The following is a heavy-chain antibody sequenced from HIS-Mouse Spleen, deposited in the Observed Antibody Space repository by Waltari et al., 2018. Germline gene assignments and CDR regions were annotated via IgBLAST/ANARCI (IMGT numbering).Heavy chain of an antibody. CDR1: GFTFSSYG. J-gene: IGHJ4*02. D-gene: IGHD1-26*01. CDR2: ISYDGSNK. Sequence: QVQLVESGGGVVQPGRSLRLSCAASGFTFSSYGMHWVRQAPGKGLEWVAFISYDGSNKYYADSVKCRFTISRDNSKNTLYLQMNSLRAEDTAVYYCAKDRGSQFDYWGQGTLVTVSS. V-gene: IGHV3-30*18. CDR3: AKDRGSQFDY.